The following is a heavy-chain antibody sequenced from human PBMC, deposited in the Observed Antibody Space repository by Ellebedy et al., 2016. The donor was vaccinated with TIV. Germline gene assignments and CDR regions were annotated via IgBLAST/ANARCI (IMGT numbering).Heavy chain of an antibody. Sequence: SETLSLTCTVSGGSISGHYWSWIRQSPGKGLKWIGFIHYSGTTTYNPSLKSRVTISVDTSKNQFSLKLSSVTAADTAVYYCAGLGVYDFWSGYYTFDYWGQGTLVTVSS. V-gene: IGHV4-59*11. D-gene: IGHD3-3*01. CDR1: GGSISGHY. J-gene: IGHJ4*02. CDR3: AGLGVYDFWSGYYTFDY. CDR2: IHYSGTT.